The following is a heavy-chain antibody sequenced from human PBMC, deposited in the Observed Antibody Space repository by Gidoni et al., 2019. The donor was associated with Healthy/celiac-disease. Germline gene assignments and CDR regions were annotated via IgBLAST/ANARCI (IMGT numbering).Heavy chain of an antibody. CDR3: AKVARGGSSYFDY. V-gene: IGHV3-23*01. J-gene: IGHJ4*02. CDR1: GFTFSSYT. Sequence: EVQLLGSGGGLVQPGGSLRLAFAASGFTFSSYTMSWIRQAPGKGVGWVSAIRGSGGSTYYAASVKGRFTISRDNSKNTLYLQMNSLRAEDTAVYYCAKVARGGSSYFDYWGQGTLVTVSS. D-gene: IGHD1-26*01. CDR2: IRGSGGST.